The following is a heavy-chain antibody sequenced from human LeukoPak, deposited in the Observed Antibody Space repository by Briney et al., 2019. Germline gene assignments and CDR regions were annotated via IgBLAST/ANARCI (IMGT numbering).Heavy chain of an antibody. J-gene: IGHJ4*02. V-gene: IGHV3-23*01. D-gene: IGHD6-13*01. CDR2: INGRGGST. CDR3: ARDSNVVPDASSWYWLWDY. Sequence: GGSLRLSCAASGFTFSNFAMSWVRQAPGKGLEWVSGINGRGGSTYYADSVKGRFTISRDNSKNTLYLQMNSLRAEDTAVYYCARDSNVVPDASSWYWLWDYWGQGTLVTVSS. CDR1: GFTFSNFA.